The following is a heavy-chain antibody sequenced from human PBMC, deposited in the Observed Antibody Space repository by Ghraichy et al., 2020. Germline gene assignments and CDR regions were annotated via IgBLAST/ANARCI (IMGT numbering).Heavy chain of an antibody. V-gene: IGHV3-53*01. Sequence: GESLNISCAASGFTVSSNYMSWVRQAPGKGLEWVAVIYSGGTTYYADSVKGRFTISRDSSKDTLYLQMNSLRAEDSAVYYCAREAMFRGVTNYWGQGTLVTVSS. CDR3: AREAMFRGVTNY. D-gene: IGHD3-10*01. J-gene: IGHJ4*02. CDR2: IYSGGTT. CDR1: GFTVSSNY.